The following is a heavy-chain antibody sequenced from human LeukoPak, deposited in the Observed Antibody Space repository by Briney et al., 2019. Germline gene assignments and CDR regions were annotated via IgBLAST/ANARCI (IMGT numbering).Heavy chain of an antibody. CDR3: ARFSTVWWYFDL. CDR1: GGTFSSYA. D-gene: IGHD2-2*01. V-gene: IGHV1-69*05. CDR2: IIPIFGTA. Sequence: SVKVSCKASGGTFSSYAISWVRQAPGQGLEWMGGIIPIFGTANYAQKFQGRVTITTDGSTSTAYMELSSLRSEDTAVYYCARFSTVWWYFDLWGRGTLVTVSS. J-gene: IGHJ2*01.